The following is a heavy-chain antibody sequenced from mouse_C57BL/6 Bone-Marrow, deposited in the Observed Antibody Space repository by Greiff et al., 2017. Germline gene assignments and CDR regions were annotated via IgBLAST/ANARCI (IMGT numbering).Heavy chain of an antibody. Sequence: EVQVVESGGGLVKPGGSLKLSCAASGFTFSSYAMSWVRQTPEKRLEWVATISDGGSYTYYPDNVKGRFTISRDNAKNNLYLQMSHLKSEDTAMYYCARSYYSNSGDYWGQGTSVTVSS. CDR3: ARSYYSNSGDY. D-gene: IGHD2-5*01. CDR1: GFTFSSYA. V-gene: IGHV5-4*01. J-gene: IGHJ4*01. CDR2: ISDGGSYT.